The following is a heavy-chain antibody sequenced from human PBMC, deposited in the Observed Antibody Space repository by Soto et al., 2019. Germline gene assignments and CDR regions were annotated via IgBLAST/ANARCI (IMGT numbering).Heavy chain of an antibody. CDR2: XWXXGXXX. D-gene: IGHD2-8*01. CDR3: VRAPGPMYYAMDA. Sequence: GGSLRLSCAASGFRFSTYGIHWVRQAPGKGLEXVAXXWXXGXXXXXAXXVKGRFTISRDDDKSTLYLETNSLRAEETAVYYCVRAPGPMYYAMDAWGQGTMVTVSS. J-gene: IGHJ6*02. CDR1: GFRFSTYG. V-gene: IGHV3-33*01.